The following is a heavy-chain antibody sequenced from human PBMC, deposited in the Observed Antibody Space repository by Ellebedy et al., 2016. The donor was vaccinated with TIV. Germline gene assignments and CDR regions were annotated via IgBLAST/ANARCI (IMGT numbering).Heavy chain of an antibody. CDR1: GDSVSSNSAA. CDR3: AREGPGYDY. J-gene: IGHJ4*02. D-gene: IGHD3-9*01. Sequence: SQTLSLTXXISGDSVSSNSAAWNWIRQSPSRGLEWLGRTYFRSKSYHDYAVSVKGRLSISPDTSKNQFSLQLNSLTPEDTAVYYCAREGPGYDYWGQGTLVTVSS. V-gene: IGHV6-1*01. CDR2: TYFRSKSYH.